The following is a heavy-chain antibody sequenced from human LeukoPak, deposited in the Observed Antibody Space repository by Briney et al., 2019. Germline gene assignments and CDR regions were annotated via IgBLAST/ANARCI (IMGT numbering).Heavy chain of an antibody. Sequence: GGSLRLSCAASGFPFRSYGIHWVRQAPGRGLEWVAVIWYDGSTKYYADSVKGRFTISRDNSKNTLYLQMNSLRAEDTAVYFCARSQSSSLIDYWGLGTLVTVSS. CDR3: ARSQSSSLIDY. CDR2: IWYDGSTK. CDR1: GFPFRSYG. D-gene: IGHD6-13*01. J-gene: IGHJ4*02. V-gene: IGHV3-33*01.